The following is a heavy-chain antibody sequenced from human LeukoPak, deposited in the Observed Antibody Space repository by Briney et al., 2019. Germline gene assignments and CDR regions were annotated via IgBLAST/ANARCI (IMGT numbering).Heavy chain of an antibody. CDR2: INHSGST. CDR3: ARDNKRAYGMDV. D-gene: IGHD1-1*01. Sequence: SETLSLTCAVYGGSFSGYYWSWIRQPPGKGQEWSGEINHSGSTNYNPSLKSRVTISIDTSKNQFSLKLSSVTAADTAVYYCARDNKRAYGMDVWGQGTTVTVSS. J-gene: IGHJ6*02. V-gene: IGHV4-34*01. CDR1: GGSFSGYY.